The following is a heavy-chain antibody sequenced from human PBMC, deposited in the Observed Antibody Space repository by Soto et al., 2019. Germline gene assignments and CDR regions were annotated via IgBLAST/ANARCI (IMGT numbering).Heavy chain of an antibody. CDR3: ARINRYCTNGVCYTRPKRIDY. J-gene: IGHJ4*02. CDR1: GYTFTSYG. CDR2: ISAYNGNT. D-gene: IGHD2-8*01. Sequence: ASVKVSCKASGYTFTSYGISWVRQAPGQGLEWMGWISAYNGNTNYAQKLQGRVTMTTDTSTSTAYMELRSLRSDDTAVYYCARINRYCTNGVCYTRPKRIDYWGQGTLVTVSS. V-gene: IGHV1-18*01.